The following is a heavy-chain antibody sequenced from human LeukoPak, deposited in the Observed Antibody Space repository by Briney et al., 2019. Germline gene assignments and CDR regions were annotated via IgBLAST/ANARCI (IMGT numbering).Heavy chain of an antibody. V-gene: IGHV3-23*01. CDR2: ISGSGGST. CDR1: GFTFSSYA. Sequence: PGGSLRLSCAASGFTFSSYAMSWVRQAPGKGLEWVSAISGSGGSTYYADSVKGRFTISRDNSKNTLYLQMNSLRAEDTAVYYCAKVRTRYDSSGYVDYWGQGPLVTVSS. D-gene: IGHD3-22*01. CDR3: AKVRTRYDSSGYVDY. J-gene: IGHJ4*02.